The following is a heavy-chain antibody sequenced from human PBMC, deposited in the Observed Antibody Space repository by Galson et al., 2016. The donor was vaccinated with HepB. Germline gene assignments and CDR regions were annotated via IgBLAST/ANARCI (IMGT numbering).Heavy chain of an antibody. CDR2: IKQDGSEK. V-gene: IGHV3-7*01. CDR1: GFTFSSHS. D-gene: IGHD3-22*01. CDR3: ARDRYVGDTWGYYNIDY. J-gene: IGHJ4*02. Sequence: SLRLSCAASGFTFSSHSMHWVRQTPGKGLEWVVNIKQDGSEKSYVDSVKGRFPIPRATARNSLYLQMNSLRAEDTAVYYCARDRYVGDTWGYYNIDYWGQGTLVTVSS.